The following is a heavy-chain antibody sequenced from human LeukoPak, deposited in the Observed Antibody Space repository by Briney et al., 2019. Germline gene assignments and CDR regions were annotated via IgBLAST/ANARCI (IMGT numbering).Heavy chain of an antibody. D-gene: IGHD1-26*01. Sequence: NPSETLSLTCTVCGYSISSGYYWGWIRQPPGKGLEWIGSIYHSGSTYYNPSLKSRVTISVDTSKNQFSLKLSSVTAADTAVYYCARVHLQWELPGGSGGDFDYWGQVTLVTVSS. CDR3: ARVHLQWELPGGSGGDFDY. J-gene: IGHJ4*02. V-gene: IGHV4-38-2*02. CDR1: GYSISSGYY. CDR2: IYHSGST.